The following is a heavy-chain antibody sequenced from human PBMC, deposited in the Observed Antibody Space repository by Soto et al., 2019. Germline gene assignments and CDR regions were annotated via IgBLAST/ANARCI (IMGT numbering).Heavy chain of an antibody. CDR2: INAGNGNT. D-gene: IGHD3-9*01. V-gene: IGHV1-3*01. J-gene: IGHJ6*01. CDR1: GYTFTSYA. Sequence: QVQLVQSGAEVKKPGASVKVSCKASGYTFTSYAMHWVRQAPGQRLEWMGWINAGNGNTKYSQKFQGRVTITRDTSARTAYMELCSLRSEDTAAYYCARRGKYYDILTGYYPPGVDVWGKGTTVTVSS. CDR3: ARRGKYYDILTGYYPPGVDV.